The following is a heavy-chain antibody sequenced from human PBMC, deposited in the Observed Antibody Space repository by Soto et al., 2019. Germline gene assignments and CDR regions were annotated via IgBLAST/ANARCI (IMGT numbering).Heavy chain of an antibody. D-gene: IGHD4-17*01. J-gene: IGHJ3*02. CDR3: ARDTVTISFNAFDI. V-gene: IGHV4-61*01. CDR2: IYYSGST. Sequence: QVQLQESGPGLVKPSETLSLTCTVSGGSVSSGSYYWSWIRQPPGKGLEWIGYIYYSGSTNYNPSLKSRVTISVDTSKNQFSLKLSSVTAADTAVYYCARDTVTISFNAFDIWGQGTMVTVSS. CDR1: GGSVSSGSYY.